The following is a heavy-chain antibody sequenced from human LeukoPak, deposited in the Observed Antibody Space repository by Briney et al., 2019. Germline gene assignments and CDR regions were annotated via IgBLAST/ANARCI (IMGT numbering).Heavy chain of an antibody. V-gene: IGHV3-74*01. CDR1: GFTFSNYW. D-gene: IGHD6-19*01. CDR3: VRGSGGLDY. J-gene: IGHJ4*02. Sequence: GGSLRLSCAASGFTFSNYWMHWVRQAPGRGLVWVSYTNNEGTSQYYADFVKGRFTISRDNAKNTVDLQMNSLSVEDTAVYYCVRGSGGLDYWGQGSLVTVSS. CDR2: TNNEGTSQ.